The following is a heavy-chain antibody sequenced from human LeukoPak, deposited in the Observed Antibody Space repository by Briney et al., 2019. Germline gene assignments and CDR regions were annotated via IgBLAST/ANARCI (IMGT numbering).Heavy chain of an antibody. D-gene: IGHD3-3*01. CDR3: ARDQYDTWSRRGNFDS. J-gene: IGHJ4*02. CDR2: IKLDGSEK. V-gene: IGHV3-7*03. CDR1: GFTFGKYW. Sequence: GGSLRLSCVASGFTFGKYWMSWVRQAPGKGLEWVANIKLDGSEKNYVDSVKGRFTISRDNTKNSLYLQMNSLRAEDMAVFYCARDQYDTWSRRGNFDSWGQGTLVIVSS.